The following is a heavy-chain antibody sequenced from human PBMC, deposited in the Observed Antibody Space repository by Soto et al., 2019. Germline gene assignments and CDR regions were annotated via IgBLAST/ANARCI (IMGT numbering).Heavy chain of an antibody. J-gene: IGHJ4*02. Sequence: PGGSLRLSCTASGFTFGDYAMSWFRQAPGKGLEWVGFIRSKAYGGTTEYAASVKGRFTISRDDSKSIAYLQMNSLKTEDTAVYYCTSYDFWSGLITAPDDYWGQGTLVTVST. CDR3: TSYDFWSGLITAPDDY. CDR1: GFTFGDYA. CDR2: IRSKAYGGTT. V-gene: IGHV3-49*03. D-gene: IGHD3-3*01.